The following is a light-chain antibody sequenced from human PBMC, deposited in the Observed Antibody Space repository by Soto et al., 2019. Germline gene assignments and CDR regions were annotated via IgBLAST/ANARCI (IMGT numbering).Light chain of an antibody. J-gene: IGLJ3*02. CDR1: GSDLGGYNY. Sequence: QSALTQPASVSGSPGQSITISCTGTGSDLGGYNYVSWYQHDPGKAPKLIIYDVSYRPSGVSNRFSGSKSDNTASLTISGLQAEDEADYYCSSYTSSSTWVFGGGTKLTVL. V-gene: IGLV2-14*03. CDR2: DVS. CDR3: SSYTSSSTWV.